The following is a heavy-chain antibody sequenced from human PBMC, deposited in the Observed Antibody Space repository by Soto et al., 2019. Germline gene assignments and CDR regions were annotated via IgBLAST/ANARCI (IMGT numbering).Heavy chain of an antibody. J-gene: IGHJ6*02. CDR1: GITLRTTA. Sequence: SVPVSCKASGITLRTTAVQWVRQARGQRLEWIGWIVVGSGNTNYAQKFQERVTITRDMSTSTAYMELSSLRSEDTAVYYCAALPQLLHSNYYYGMDVWGQGTTVTVSS. CDR2: IVVGSGNT. D-gene: IGHD2-2*01. V-gene: IGHV1-58*01. CDR3: AALPQLLHSNYYYGMDV.